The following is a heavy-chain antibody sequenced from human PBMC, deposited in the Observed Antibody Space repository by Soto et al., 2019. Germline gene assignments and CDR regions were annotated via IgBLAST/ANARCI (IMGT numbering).Heavy chain of an antibody. D-gene: IGHD2-2*01. CDR1: GYTFTSYG. CDR2: ISAYNGNT. J-gene: IGHJ3*02. CDR3: ARLTLACSSTSCYDMEGASDI. V-gene: IGHV1-18*01. Sequence: ASVKVSCKASGYTFTSYGISWVRQAPGQGLEWMGWISAYNGNTNYAQKLQGRVTMTTDTSTSTAYMELRSLRSDDTAVYYCARLTLACSSTSCYDMEGASDIWGQGTMVTVSS.